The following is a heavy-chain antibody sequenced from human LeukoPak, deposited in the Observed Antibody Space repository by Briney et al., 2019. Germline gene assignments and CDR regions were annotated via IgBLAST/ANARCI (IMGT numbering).Heavy chain of an antibody. CDR2: MSSGGTYI. V-gene: IGHV3-21*01. CDR1: GFIFSTYS. CDR3: ARDRPTGASRLFVVQ. D-gene: IGHD3-3*01. Sequence: GGSLRLSCAASGFIFSTYSMTWVRQAPGKGLDWVSSMSSGGTYIYYADSVRGRFTISRDNAKNSLSLVMKSLRAEDTAVYYCARDRPTGASRLFVVQWGQGTLVTVSS. J-gene: IGHJ4*02.